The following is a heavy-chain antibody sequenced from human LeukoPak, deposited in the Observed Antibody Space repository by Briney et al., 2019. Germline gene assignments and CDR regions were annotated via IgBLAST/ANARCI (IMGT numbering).Heavy chain of an antibody. Sequence: ASVKVSCKTSGYRFTSYGISWVRQAHGQGLEWMGWVSTYNDKKDYAQKFQGRVIMTTDTSTTTAYMELGSLRTDDTAVYYCARHSGSYAFDYWGQGTLVTVSS. CDR1: GYRFTSYG. CDR3: ARHSGSYAFDY. D-gene: IGHD1-26*01. J-gene: IGHJ4*02. V-gene: IGHV1-18*01. CDR2: VSTYNDKK.